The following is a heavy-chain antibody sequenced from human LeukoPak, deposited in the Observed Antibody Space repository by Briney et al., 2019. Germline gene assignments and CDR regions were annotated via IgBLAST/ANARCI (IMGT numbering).Heavy chain of an antibody. Sequence: SETLSLTCTVSGGYISSYYWSWIRQPPGKGLERIGYIYYSGSTNYNPSLKSRVTISVDTSKNQFSLKLSSVTAADTAVYYCARQRRGPPNDAFDIWGQGTMVTVSS. CDR1: GGYISSYY. J-gene: IGHJ3*02. V-gene: IGHV4-59*08. CDR2: IYYSGST. CDR3: ARQRRGPPNDAFDI.